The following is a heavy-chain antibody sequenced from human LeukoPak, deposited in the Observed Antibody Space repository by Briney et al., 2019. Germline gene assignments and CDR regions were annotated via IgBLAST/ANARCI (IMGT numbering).Heavy chain of an antibody. CDR1: GFTFSSYA. V-gene: IGHV3-23*01. J-gene: IGHJ4*02. CDR2: ISDSGGRT. D-gene: IGHD6-13*01. CDR3: AKDRVKINPIAAAYYFDY. Sequence: GGSLRLSCAASGFTFSSYAMRWVRQAPGKGLEWVSCISDSGGRTYYADSVKGRFTISRDNSKNTLYLQMNSLRAEDTAVYYCAKDRVKINPIAAAYYFDYWGQGTLVTVSS.